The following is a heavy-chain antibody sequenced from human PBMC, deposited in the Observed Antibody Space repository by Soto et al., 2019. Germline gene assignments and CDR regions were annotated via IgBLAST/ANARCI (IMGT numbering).Heavy chain of an antibody. V-gene: IGHV1-18*01. D-gene: IGHD4-17*01. Sequence: ASVKVSCKASGYTFTSYGISWVRQAPGQGLEWMGWISAYNGNTNYAQKLQGRVTTTTDTSTSTAYMELRSLRSDDTAVYYCARTVTTLWWFDPWGQGTLVTAPQ. J-gene: IGHJ5*02. CDR3: ARTVTTLWWFDP. CDR2: ISAYNGNT. CDR1: GYTFTSYG.